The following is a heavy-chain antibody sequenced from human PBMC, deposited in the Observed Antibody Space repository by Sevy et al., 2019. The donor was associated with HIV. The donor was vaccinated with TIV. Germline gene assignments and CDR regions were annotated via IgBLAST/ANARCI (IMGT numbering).Heavy chain of an antibody. CDR2: IYYSGST. CDR3: ARGHYDFWSGPFYYYYGMDV. D-gene: IGHD3-3*01. Sequence: SETLSLTCTVSGGSISSYYWSWIRQPPGKGLEWIGYIYYSGSTNYNPTLKSRVTISVDTSKNQFSLKLSSVTAAETAVYYCARGHYDFWSGPFYYYYGMDVWGQGTTVTVSS. CDR1: GGSISSYY. J-gene: IGHJ6*02. V-gene: IGHV4-59*01.